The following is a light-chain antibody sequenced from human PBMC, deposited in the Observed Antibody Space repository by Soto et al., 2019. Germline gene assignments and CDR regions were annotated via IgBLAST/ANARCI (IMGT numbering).Light chain of an antibody. CDR2: DDS. J-gene: IGLJ2*01. CDR1: NIGSKS. V-gene: IGLV3-21*02. Sequence: SYELTQPPSVSVAPGQTARITCGGNNIGSKSVHWYQQKPGQAPVLAVYDDSDRPSGTPERFSGSNSGNTATLTISRVEAGDEADYYCQVWDSSSEVVFGGGTKLTVL. CDR3: QVWDSSSEVV.